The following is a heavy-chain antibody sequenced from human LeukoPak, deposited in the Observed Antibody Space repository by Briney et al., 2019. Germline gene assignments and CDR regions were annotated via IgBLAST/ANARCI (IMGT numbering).Heavy chain of an antibody. CDR3: ARDLLTAWYNYYMDV. J-gene: IGHJ6*03. CDR2: IYTSGST. D-gene: IGHD7-27*01. Sequence: SETLSLTCTVSGGSISSYYWSWIRQPAGKGLEWIGGIYTSGSTNYNPSLKSRVTMSVDTSKNQFSLKLSSVTAADTAVYYCARDLLTAWYNYYMDVWGKGTTVTVSS. V-gene: IGHV4-4*07. CDR1: GGSISSYY.